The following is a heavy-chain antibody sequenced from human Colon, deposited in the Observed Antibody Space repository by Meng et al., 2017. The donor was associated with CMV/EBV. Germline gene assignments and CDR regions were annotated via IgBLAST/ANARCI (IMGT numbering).Heavy chain of an antibody. CDR1: GVTFSIYA. CDR2: INGGGDGGST. D-gene: IGHD6-6*01. Sequence: GVLKISCAASGVTFSIYAMSWVRQAPGKGLEWVSGINGGGDGGSTFYAESVKGRFTISRDNSKTTLFLQMNSLRAEDTAVYYCAKTGVAGRPDYYGMDVWGQGTTVTSP. J-gene: IGHJ6*02. CDR3: AKTGVAGRPDYYGMDV. V-gene: IGHV3-23*01.